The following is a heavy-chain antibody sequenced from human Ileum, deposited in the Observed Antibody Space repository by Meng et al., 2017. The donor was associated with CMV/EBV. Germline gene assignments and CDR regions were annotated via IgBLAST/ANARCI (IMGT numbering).Heavy chain of an antibody. CDR3: ARSRVYWYFDL. V-gene: IGHV4-34*01. CDR1: GGSFSGYY. CDR2: ISHSGIT. Sequence: EHLRPWGAGLFQPSETLSLSCAVYGGSFSGYYWGWIRQPPGKGLEWIGEISHSGITNYNPSLKSRVTISIDTSKKQFSLKLSSVTAADTAVYYCARSRVYWYFDLWGRGTLVTVSS. J-gene: IGHJ2*01.